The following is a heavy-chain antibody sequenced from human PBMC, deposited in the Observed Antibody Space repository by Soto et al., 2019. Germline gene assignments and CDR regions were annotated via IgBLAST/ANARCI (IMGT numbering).Heavy chain of an antibody. Sequence: PGGSLRLSCAASGFTFNNYAMFWVRQAPGKGMEWVSVISGSGVSTYYAGSVKGRFTISRDNSKNTVYLQMNSLRGEDTAVYYCGKDANSGSPWYYCGMDVWGQGTTVTVSS. CDR3: GKDANSGSPWYYCGMDV. CDR1: GFTFNNYA. V-gene: IGHV3-23*01. CDR2: ISGSGVST. J-gene: IGHJ6*02. D-gene: IGHD1-26*01.